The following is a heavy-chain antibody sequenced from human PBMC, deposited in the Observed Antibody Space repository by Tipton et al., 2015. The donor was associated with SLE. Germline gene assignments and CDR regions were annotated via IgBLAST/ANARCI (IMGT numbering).Heavy chain of an antibody. Sequence: QSGAEVKKPGASVEVSCKASGYTFIDYYIHWVRQAPGQGLEWMGWINPNSGGTNYAQKLQGRVTMTTDTSTSTAYMELRSLRSDDTAVYYCARDSVFSNSWPDAFDIWGQGTMVTVSS. CDR2: INPNSGGT. J-gene: IGHJ3*02. V-gene: IGHV1-2*02. CDR3: ARDSVFSNSWPDAFDI. CDR1: GYTFIDYY. D-gene: IGHD6-13*01.